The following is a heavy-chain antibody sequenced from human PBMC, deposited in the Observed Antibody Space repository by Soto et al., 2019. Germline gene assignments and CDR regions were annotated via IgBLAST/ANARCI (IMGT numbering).Heavy chain of an antibody. CDR1: GGSFDGYY. V-gene: IGHV4-34*01. D-gene: IGHD3-3*01. Sequence: PSETLSLTCALYGGSFDGYYWSWIRQSPGKGLEWIGAIHHSGSTKYNPSLKSRVSLSVDTSTKQFSLKMTSMTAADSGVYYCARGVDSWSGYLFWGQGTPVNVPS. CDR2: IHHSGST. J-gene: IGHJ4*02. CDR3: ARGVDSWSGYLF.